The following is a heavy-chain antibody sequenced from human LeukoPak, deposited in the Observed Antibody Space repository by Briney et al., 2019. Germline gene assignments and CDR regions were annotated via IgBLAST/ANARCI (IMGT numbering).Heavy chain of an antibody. CDR3: ARGGQMTTVTTVAY. V-gene: IGHV3-21*01. CDR2: ISSSSSYI. Sequence: KPGGSLRLSCAASGFTFSSYSMNWVRQAPGKGLEWVSSISSSSSYIYYADSVKGRFTISRDNAKNSLYLQMNSLRAEDTAVYYCARGGQMTTVTTVAYWGQGTLVTVSS. CDR1: GFTFSSYS. D-gene: IGHD4-17*01. J-gene: IGHJ4*02.